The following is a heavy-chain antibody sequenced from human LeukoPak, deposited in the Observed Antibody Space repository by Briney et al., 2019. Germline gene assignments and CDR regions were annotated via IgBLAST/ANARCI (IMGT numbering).Heavy chain of an antibody. J-gene: IGHJ6*02. V-gene: IGHV3-30-3*01. Sequence: PGRSLRLSCAASGFTFSSYAMHWVRQAPGKGLEWVAVISYDGSNKYYADSVKGRFTISRDNSKNTLYLQMNSLRAEDTAVYYSVGELLPYYGMDVWGQGTTVTVPS. D-gene: IGHD3-10*01. CDR2: ISYDGSNK. CDR1: GFTFSSYA. CDR3: VGELLPYYGMDV.